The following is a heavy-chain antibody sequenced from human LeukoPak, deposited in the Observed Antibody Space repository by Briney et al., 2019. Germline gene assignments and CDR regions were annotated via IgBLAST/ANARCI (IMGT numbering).Heavy chain of an antibody. CDR3: ARVDPEYGSGWYGFDY. CDR2: ISAYNGNT. Sequence: ASVKVSCKASGYTFTSYGISWVRQAPGQGLEWMGWISAYNGNTNYAQKLQGRVTMTTDTSTSTAYMELRSLRSDDTAVYYCARVDPEYGSGWYGFDYWGQGTLVTVSS. D-gene: IGHD6-19*01. J-gene: IGHJ4*02. V-gene: IGHV1-18*01. CDR1: GYTFTSYG.